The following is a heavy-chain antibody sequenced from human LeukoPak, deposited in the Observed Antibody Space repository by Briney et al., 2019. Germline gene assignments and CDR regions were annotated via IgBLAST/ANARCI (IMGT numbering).Heavy chain of an antibody. CDR1: GFTFSSYS. Sequence: GGSLRLSCVASGFTFSSYSMNWVRQAPGKGLEWVSTISDSGANTYYADSVRGRFTISRDNSKNTLYLQKNSLRADDTAIYYCAKSMTLQWRGFFDLWGRGTHVTVSS. CDR2: ISDSGANT. V-gene: IGHV3-23*01. D-gene: IGHD6-19*01. CDR3: AKSMTLQWRGFFDL. J-gene: IGHJ2*01.